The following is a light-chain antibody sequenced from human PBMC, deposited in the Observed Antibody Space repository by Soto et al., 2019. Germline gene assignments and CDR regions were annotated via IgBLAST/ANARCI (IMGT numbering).Light chain of an antibody. Sequence: DIQMTQSPSSLSASVGDTVTIACRASQGISNFLAWYQQKPGKAPKLLIYEASTLQSGVPSRFSGSGSGTEFTLTTSNLQPDDFAVYYCQQCFSLPPTFGHGTKVDI. J-gene: IGKJ1*01. V-gene: IGKV1-39*01. CDR3: QQCFSLPPT. CDR1: QGISNF. CDR2: EAS.